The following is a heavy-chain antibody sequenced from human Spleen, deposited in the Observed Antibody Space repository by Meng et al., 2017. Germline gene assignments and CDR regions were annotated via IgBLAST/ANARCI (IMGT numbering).Heavy chain of an antibody. CDR1: GGSVSNYY. Sequence: SETLSLTCTVSGGSVSNYYWSWIRQPAGKGLEWIGRLYSSGSTNFNPSLESRVAMSVDTFKNQLSLELNSVTAADTAVYYCAREGGLVGATGVFDYWGQGTLVTVSS. CDR3: AREGGLVGATGVFDY. D-gene: IGHD1-26*01. J-gene: IGHJ4*02. V-gene: IGHV4-4*07. CDR2: LYSSGST.